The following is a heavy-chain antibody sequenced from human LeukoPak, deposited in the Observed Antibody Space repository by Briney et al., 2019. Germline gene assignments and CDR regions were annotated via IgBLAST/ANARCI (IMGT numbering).Heavy chain of an antibody. CDR1: GFTFSTFE. D-gene: IGHD2-2*01. V-gene: IGHV3-48*03. Sequence: GGSLRLSCAASGFTFSTFEMSWVRQAPGKGLEWVSYISSSGDTRFYADSVKGRFTISRDNAKNSLYLQMNSLRAEDTAVYYCARVGYCSSTSCHDFDYWGQGTLVTVSS. J-gene: IGHJ4*02. CDR2: ISSSGDTR. CDR3: ARVGYCSSTSCHDFDY.